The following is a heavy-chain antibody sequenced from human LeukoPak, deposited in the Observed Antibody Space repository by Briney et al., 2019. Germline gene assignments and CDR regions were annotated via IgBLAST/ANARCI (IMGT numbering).Heavy chain of an antibody. CDR1: GGSISSGSYY. D-gene: IGHD3-3*01. Sequence: SETLSLTCTVSGGSISSGSYYWSWIRQPAGKGLEWIGRIYTSGSTNYNPSLKSRVTISVDTSKNQFSLKLSSVTAADTAVYYCARDLPITIFGVDPEGGTGMDVWGKGTTVTVSS. CDR3: ARDLPITIFGVDPEGGTGMDV. CDR2: IYTSGST. J-gene: IGHJ6*04. V-gene: IGHV4-61*02.